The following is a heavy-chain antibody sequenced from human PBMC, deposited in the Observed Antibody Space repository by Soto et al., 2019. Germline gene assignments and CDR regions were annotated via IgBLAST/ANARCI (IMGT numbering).Heavy chain of an antibody. CDR1: GFTFSSYW. CDR2: IKQDGSEK. V-gene: IGHV3-7*01. D-gene: IGHD3-3*01. Sequence: GGSLRLSCAASGFTFSSYWVSWVRQAPGKGREWVANIKQDGSEKYYVDSVKGRFTISRDNAKNSLYLQMNSLRAEDTAVYYCARGFLEWLLGKYYYYGMDVWGQGTTVTVSS. J-gene: IGHJ6*02. CDR3: ARGFLEWLLGKYYYYGMDV.